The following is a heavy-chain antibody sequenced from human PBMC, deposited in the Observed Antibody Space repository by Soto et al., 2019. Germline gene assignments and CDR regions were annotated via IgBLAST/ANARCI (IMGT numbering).Heavy chain of an antibody. CDR3: TRLEVYNWNFHYGMDV. D-gene: IGHD1-7*01. Sequence: PGGSLRLSCTASGFTFGDYAMSWFRQAPGKGLEWVGFIRSKAYGGTTEYAASVKGRFTISRDDSKSIAYLQMNSLKTEDTAVYYCTRLEVYNWNFHYGMDVWGQGTTVTVSS. J-gene: IGHJ6*02. CDR2: IRSKAYGGTT. CDR1: GFTFGDYA. V-gene: IGHV3-49*03.